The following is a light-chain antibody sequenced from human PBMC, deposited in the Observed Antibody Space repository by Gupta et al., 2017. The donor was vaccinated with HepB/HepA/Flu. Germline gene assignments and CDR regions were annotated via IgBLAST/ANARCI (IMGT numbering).Light chain of an antibody. CDR1: SSNIGAGSG. CDR3: QSYDSSLSVVI. Sequence: QSVLTQPPSVSGAPGQRVTISCTGSSSNIGAGSGVHWYQQLPGTAPKLLIFGNNNRPSGVPDRFFGSKSGTSASLAITGLQAEDEADYYCQSYDSSLSVVIFGGGTKLTVL. J-gene: IGLJ2*01. V-gene: IGLV1-40*01. CDR2: GNN.